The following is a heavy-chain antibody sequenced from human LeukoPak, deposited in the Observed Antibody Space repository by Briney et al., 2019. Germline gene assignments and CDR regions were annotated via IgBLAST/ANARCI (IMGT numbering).Heavy chain of an antibody. CDR3: ARHGRYCSSTSCRGGGARWFDP. D-gene: IGHD2-2*01. J-gene: IGHJ5*02. Sequence: GASVKVSCKASGYTFTSYGISWVRQAPGQGLEWMGWISAYNGNTNYAQKLQGRVTMTTDTSTSTAYMELRSLRSDDTAVYYCARHGRYCSSTSCRGGGARWFDPWGQGTLVTVSS. CDR1: GYTFTSYG. CDR2: ISAYNGNT. V-gene: IGHV1-18*01.